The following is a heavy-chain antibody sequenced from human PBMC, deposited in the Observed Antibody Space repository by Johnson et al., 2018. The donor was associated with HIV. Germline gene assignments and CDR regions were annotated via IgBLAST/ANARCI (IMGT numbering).Heavy chain of an antibody. Sequence: EVQLVESGGDLVQPGGSLKLSCAASAFAFSDSAIHWVRQASGKGLEWVGRIRSKGYTYATAYAASMKGRFTISRDNAKNTLYLQMNSLRAEDTAVYYCVRGIIAVAGYDAFDIWGQGTMVTVSS. D-gene: IGHD6-19*01. CDR2: IRSKGYTYAT. J-gene: IGHJ3*02. V-gene: IGHV3-73*01. CDR1: AFAFSDSA. CDR3: VRGIIAVAGYDAFDI.